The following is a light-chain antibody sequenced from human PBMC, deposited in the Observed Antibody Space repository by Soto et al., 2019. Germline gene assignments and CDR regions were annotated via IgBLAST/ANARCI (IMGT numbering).Light chain of an antibody. V-gene: IGKV3-15*01. CDR2: GAS. CDR1: QSVTTN. Sequence: ETVLTQSPATLSVSPGERATFSCKASQSVTTNLAWYQQKPGQVPRLLIYGASTRASGIPARFSGSGSGTEFTVSISSVQSEDFAIYHCQQYHSWPHTFGQGTKLEIK. J-gene: IGKJ2*01. CDR3: QQYHSWPHT.